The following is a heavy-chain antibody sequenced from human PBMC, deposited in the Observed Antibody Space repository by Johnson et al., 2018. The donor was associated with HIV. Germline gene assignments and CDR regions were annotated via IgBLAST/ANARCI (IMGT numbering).Heavy chain of an antibody. CDR1: GFTFSSYA. J-gene: IGHJ3*02. CDR2: ISFDGNLK. D-gene: IGHD3-16*01. Sequence: QVQLVESGGGVVQPGGSLRLSCAASGFTFSSYAMHWVRQAPGKGLEWVAVISFDGNLKKYADSVKCRFTISRDNSKNTLYLQMNSLRAEDTAVYYCAKDRLFGFRNDAVDIWGQGTMVTVSS. CDR3: AKDRLFGFRNDAVDI. V-gene: IGHV3-30-3*02.